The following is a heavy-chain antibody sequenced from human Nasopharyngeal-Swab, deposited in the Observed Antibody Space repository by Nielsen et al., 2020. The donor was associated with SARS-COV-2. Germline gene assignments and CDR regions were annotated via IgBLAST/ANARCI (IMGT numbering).Heavy chain of an antibody. CDR1: GFTFSSYG. CDR3: AREGDILTGYYDAFDI. D-gene: IGHD3-9*01. CDR2: IWYDGSNK. J-gene: IGHJ3*02. V-gene: IGHV3-33*01. Sequence: GESLKISCAASGFTFSSYGMHWVRQAPGKGLEWVAVIWYDGSNKYYADSVKGRFTISRDNSKNTLYLQMNSLRAEDTAVYYCAREGDILTGYYDAFDIWGQGIMVTVSS.